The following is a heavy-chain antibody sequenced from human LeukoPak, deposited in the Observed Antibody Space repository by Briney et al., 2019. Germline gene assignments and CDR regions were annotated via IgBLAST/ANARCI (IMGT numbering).Heavy chain of an antibody. CDR3: ARGRVLRFLEWLLFTPYNWFDP. Sequence: ASVKVSCEASGYTFTSYDINWVRQATGQGLEWMGWMNPNSGNTGYAQKFQGRVTMTRNTSISTAYMELSSLRSEDTAVYYCARGRVLRFLEWLLFTPYNWFDPWGQGTLVTVSS. D-gene: IGHD3-3*01. CDR1: GYTFTSYD. V-gene: IGHV1-8*01. J-gene: IGHJ5*02. CDR2: MNPNSGNT.